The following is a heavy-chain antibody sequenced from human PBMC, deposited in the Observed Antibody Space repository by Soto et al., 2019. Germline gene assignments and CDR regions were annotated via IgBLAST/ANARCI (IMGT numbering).Heavy chain of an antibody. J-gene: IGHJ4*02. CDR3: TTDYRLMVYAMGVFDY. CDR1: GFTFSNAW. V-gene: IGHV3-15*07. CDR2: IKSKTDGGTT. D-gene: IGHD2-8*01. Sequence: EVQLVESGGGLVKPGGSLRLSYAASGFTFSNAWMNWVRQAPGKGLEWVGRIKSKTDGGTTDYAAPVKGRFTISRDASKNTLYLQMNSLKTEDTAVYYCTTDYRLMVYAMGVFDYWGQGTLVTVSS.